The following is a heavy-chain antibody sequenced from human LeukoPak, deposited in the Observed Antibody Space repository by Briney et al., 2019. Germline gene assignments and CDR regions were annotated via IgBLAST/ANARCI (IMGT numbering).Heavy chain of an antibody. D-gene: IGHD3-10*01. CDR1: GLTFSSYW. CDR2: ISGSGGST. V-gene: IGHV3-23*01. J-gene: IGHJ4*02. CDR3: AKDQDPHSYGSGSYAPFDY. Sequence: GGSLRLSCAASGLTFSSYWMSWVRQAPGKGLEWVSHISGSGGSTKYSGSVKGRFTISRDNSKNTLYLQINSLRADDTAIYYCAKDQDPHSYGSGSYAPFDYWGQGTLVTVSS.